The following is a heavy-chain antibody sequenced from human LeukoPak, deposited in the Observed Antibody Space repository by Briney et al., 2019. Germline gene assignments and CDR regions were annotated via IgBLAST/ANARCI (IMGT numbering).Heavy chain of an antibody. CDR2: INPNSGGT. CDR1: GYTFTGYY. Sequence: ASVKVSCKASGYTFTGYYMHWVRQAPGQGLEWMGWINPNSGGTNYAQKFQGRVTMTRDTSISTAYMELSRLRSDDTVVYYCARDGYDILTGYYFDYWGQGTLVTVSS. J-gene: IGHJ4*02. V-gene: IGHV1-2*02. D-gene: IGHD3-9*01. CDR3: ARDGYDILTGYYFDY.